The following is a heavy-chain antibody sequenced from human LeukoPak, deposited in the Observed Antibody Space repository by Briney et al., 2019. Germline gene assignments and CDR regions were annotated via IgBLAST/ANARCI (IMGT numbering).Heavy chain of an antibody. J-gene: IGHJ4*02. CDR2: ISYDGSNK. V-gene: IGHV3-30-3*01. Sequence: SCKASGYTFTSYAMHWVRQAPGKGLEWVAVISYDGSNKYYADSVKGRFTISRDNSKNTLYLQMNSLRAEDTAVYYCAREALYYDSSGLMSYWGQGTLVTVSS. CDR3: AREALYYDSSGLMSY. CDR1: GYTFTSYA. D-gene: IGHD3-22*01.